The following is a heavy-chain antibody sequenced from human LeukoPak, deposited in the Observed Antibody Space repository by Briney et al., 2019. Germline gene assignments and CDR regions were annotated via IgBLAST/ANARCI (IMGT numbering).Heavy chain of an antibody. CDR2: ISWDGGST. V-gene: IGHV3-43*01. Sequence: GGSLGLSCAASGFTFDDYTMHWVRQAPGKGLEWVSLISWDGGSTYYADSVKGRFTISRDNSKNSLYLQMNSLRTEDTALYYCAKMDDFWSGYGDWGQGTLVTVSS. CDR1: GFTFDDYT. CDR3: AKMDDFWSGYGD. J-gene: IGHJ4*02. D-gene: IGHD3-3*01.